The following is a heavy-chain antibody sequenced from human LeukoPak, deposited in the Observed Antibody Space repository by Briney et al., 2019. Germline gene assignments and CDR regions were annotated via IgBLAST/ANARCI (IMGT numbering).Heavy chain of an antibody. Sequence: PGGSVRLLYAASGFTFNSYNMIWVRQAPGKGLEWISYISRTGRTIYYADSVKGRFTISRDNAKNSLYLQMNSLRSEDTGLYFCARDLGSGDHGLLVWGQGTLLTVSS. D-gene: IGHD2-21*02. CDR2: ISRTGRTI. CDR1: GFTFNSYN. J-gene: IGHJ4*02. CDR3: ARDLGSGDHGLLV. V-gene: IGHV3-48*01.